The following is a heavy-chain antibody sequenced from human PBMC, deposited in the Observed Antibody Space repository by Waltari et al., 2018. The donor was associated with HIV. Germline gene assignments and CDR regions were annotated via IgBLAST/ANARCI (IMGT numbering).Heavy chain of an antibody. CDR1: GYTFTGSY. CDR2: INPNSGGT. D-gene: IGHD3-22*01. Sequence: QVQLVQSGAEVKKPGASVKVSCKASGYTFTGSYIPWVRQPLGQGLEWMGWINPNSGGTNYAQKFQGRVTMTRDTSISTAYMELSRLRSDDTAVYYCASSGTMIVVVPDAFDIWGQGTMVTVSS. V-gene: IGHV1-2*02. CDR3: ASSGTMIVVVPDAFDI. J-gene: IGHJ3*02.